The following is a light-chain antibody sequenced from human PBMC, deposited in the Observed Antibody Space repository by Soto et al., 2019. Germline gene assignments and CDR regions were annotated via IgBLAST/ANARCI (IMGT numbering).Light chain of an antibody. CDR1: PGIGNS. J-gene: IGKJ5*01. CDR3: LQHNSNPCP. V-gene: IGKV1-17*03. CDR2: AAS. Sequence: DIQMTHSPSEISASVGDRVSITSRASPGIGNSLAWFQQKPAKIPKRLIYAASSLQSWVQSRFSGSGSGTEFTLTISSLRPEDLAGYHCLQHNSNPCPFGQGTRLEIK.